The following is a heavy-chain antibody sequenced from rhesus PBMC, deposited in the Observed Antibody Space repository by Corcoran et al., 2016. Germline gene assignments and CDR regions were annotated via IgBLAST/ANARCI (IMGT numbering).Heavy chain of an antibody. J-gene: IGHJ4*01. CDR2: IYGSSTST. CDR1: GGSLRDSYR. D-gene: IGHD1-38*01. Sequence: QVQLQESGPGVVKPSETLSLTCAVSGGSLRDSYRWSWIRQPPGKGLEWIGYIYGSSTSTNYNPSLKSRVTSSQDTSKNQFSLKLSSVTAADTAVYYCARDPLGYFDYWGQGVLVTVSS. CDR3: ARDPLGYFDY. V-gene: IGHV4S10*01.